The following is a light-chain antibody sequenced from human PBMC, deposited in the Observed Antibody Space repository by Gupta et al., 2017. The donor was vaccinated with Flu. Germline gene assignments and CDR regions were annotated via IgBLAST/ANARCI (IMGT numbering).Light chain of an antibody. CDR3: QVWDSRSDHCV. CDR1: NIGSKS. V-gene: IGLV3-21*02. CDR2: DDS. Sequence: SYVLTQPPSVSVAPGQTARIPCGGNNIGSKSVHWYQQKAGQAPLLVVYDDSARPSGIPERFSGANSGNTAALTISRVESGDEADYYCQVWDSRSDHCVLGEGTKITVL. J-gene: IGLJ1*01.